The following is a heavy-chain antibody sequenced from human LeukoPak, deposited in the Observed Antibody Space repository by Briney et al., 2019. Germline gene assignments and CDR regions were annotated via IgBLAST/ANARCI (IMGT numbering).Heavy chain of an antibody. CDR1: GYTFTSYG. D-gene: IGHD3-22*01. Sequence: ASVKVSCKASGYTFTSYGISWVRQAPGQGLEWMGWISAYNGNTNYAQKLQGRVTMTTDTSTSTAYMELRSLRSEDTAVYCCARGSHVRLYDSPNGFDYWGQGTLVTVSS. V-gene: IGHV1-18*01. CDR3: ARGSHVRLYDSPNGFDY. J-gene: IGHJ4*02. CDR2: ISAYNGNT.